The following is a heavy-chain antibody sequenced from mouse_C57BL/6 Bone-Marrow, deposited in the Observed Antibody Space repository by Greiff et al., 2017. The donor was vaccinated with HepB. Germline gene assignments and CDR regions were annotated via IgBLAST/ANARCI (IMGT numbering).Heavy chain of an antibody. D-gene: IGHD1-1*01. Sequence: QVQLQQPGAELVRPGSSVKLSCKASGYTFTSYWMDWVKQRPGQGLEWIGNIYPSDSETHYNQKFKDKATLTVDKSSSTASMQLSSLTSEDSAFYYCARGYYGSSYGYWGQGTTLTVSS. CDR3: ARGYYGSSYGY. V-gene: IGHV1-61*01. J-gene: IGHJ2*01. CDR1: GYTFTSYW. CDR2: IYPSDSET.